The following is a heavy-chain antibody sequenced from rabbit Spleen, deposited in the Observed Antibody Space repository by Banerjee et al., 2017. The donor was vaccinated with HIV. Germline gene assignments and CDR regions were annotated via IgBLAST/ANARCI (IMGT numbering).Heavy chain of an antibody. CDR1: GFSFSSSYY. CDR2: IGTGSGST. J-gene: IGHJ4*01. CDR3: ASGYSDIVFNL. Sequence: QSLEESGGDMVKPGASLTLTCTASGFSFSSSYYMCWVRQAPGKGLEWIGCIGTGSGSTWYASGAKGRFTISKTSSTTVTLQMTSLTAADTATYFCASGYSDIVFNLWGQGTLVTVS. V-gene: IGHV1S40*01. D-gene: IGHD1-1*01.